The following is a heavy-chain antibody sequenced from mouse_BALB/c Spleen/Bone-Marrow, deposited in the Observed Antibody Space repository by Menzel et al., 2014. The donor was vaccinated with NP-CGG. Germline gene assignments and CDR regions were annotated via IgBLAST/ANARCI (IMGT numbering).Heavy chain of an antibody. D-gene: IGHD2-14*01. CDR3: AREREYDDYARDY. Sequence: EVKLVESGGGLVQPGGSLRLSCATSGFTFTDYYMSWVRQPPGKALEWLGFIRNKANGYTTEYSASVKGRFTISRDNSQSILYLQMNTLRAEDSATYYCAREREYDDYARDYWGQGTSVTVSS. J-gene: IGHJ4*01. V-gene: IGHV7-3*02. CDR2: IRNKANGYTT. CDR1: GFTFTDYY.